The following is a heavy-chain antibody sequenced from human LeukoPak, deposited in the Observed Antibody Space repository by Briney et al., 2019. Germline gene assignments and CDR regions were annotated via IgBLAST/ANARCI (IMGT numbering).Heavy chain of an antibody. CDR2: IKQDGSEK. Sequence: GESLRLSCVASGFTFSNYWMSWVRQAPGKGLEWVANIKQDGSEKYYVDSVKGRFTISRDNAKNTLYLQMNSLRAEDTAVYYCARVTAVAGTSVGVDAWGQGILVTVS. V-gene: IGHV3-7*01. J-gene: IGHJ4*02. D-gene: IGHD6-19*01. CDR1: GFTFSNYW. CDR3: ARVTAVAGTSVGVDA.